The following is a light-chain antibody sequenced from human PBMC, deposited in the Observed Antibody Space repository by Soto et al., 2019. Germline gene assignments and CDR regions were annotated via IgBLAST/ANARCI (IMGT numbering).Light chain of an antibody. Sequence: QSALTQPASVSGSPGQSITISCTGTTSDVGSYNLVSWYQQHPGKAPKLIIYEVSERPSGVSTRFSGSKSGNMASLTISGLQAEDEAEYYCCPYATPRQFGGGTKLTVL. V-gene: IGLV2-23*02. CDR2: EVS. J-gene: IGLJ2*01. CDR3: CPYATPRQ. CDR1: TSDVGSYNL.